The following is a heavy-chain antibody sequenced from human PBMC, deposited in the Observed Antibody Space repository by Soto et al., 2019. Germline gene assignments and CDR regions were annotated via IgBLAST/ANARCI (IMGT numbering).Heavy chain of an antibody. CDR3: AVADVYDYDSSEYPLDI. J-gene: IGHJ3*02. V-gene: IGHV1-69*01. D-gene: IGHD3-22*01. Sequence: QVQLVQSGAEVKKPGSSVKVSCKASGGTFSSYALSWVRQAPGQGLEWMGGIIPIFGLAKYAQKFQGRVTITADESTSTAYMELSSLKSEDTAVYYCAVADVYDYDSSEYPLDIWGQGTMVTVSS. CDR2: IIPIFGLA. CDR1: GGTFSSYA.